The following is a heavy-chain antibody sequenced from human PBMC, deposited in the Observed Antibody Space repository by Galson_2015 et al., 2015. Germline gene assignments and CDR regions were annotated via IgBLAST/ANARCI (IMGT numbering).Heavy chain of an antibody. CDR2: ISAYNGNT. CDR3: ARDSNDGGSWSPADYYYYGMDV. Sequence: SVKVSCKASGYTFTSYGISWVRQAPGQGLEWMGWISAYNGNTNYAQKLQGRVTMTTDTSTSTAYMELRSLRSDDTAVYYCARDSNDGGSWSPADYYYYGMDVWGQGTTVTVSS. CDR1: GYTFTSYG. D-gene: IGHD6-13*01. V-gene: IGHV1-18*01. J-gene: IGHJ6*02.